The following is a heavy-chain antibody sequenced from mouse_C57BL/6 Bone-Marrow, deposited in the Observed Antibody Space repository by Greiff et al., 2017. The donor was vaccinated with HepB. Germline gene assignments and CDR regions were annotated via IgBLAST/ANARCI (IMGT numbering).Heavy chain of an antibody. J-gene: IGHJ4*01. CDR3: ARKGGAYGNQYYYAMDY. CDR1: GFTFSDYG. D-gene: IGHD2-1*01. CDR2: ISSGSSTI. V-gene: IGHV5-17*01. Sequence: EVKVVESGGGLVKPGGSLKLSCAASGFTFSDYGMHWVRQAPEKGLEWVAYISSGSSTIYYADTVKGRFTISRDNAKNTLFLQMTSLRSEDTAMYYCARKGGAYGNQYYYAMDYWGQGTSVTVSS.